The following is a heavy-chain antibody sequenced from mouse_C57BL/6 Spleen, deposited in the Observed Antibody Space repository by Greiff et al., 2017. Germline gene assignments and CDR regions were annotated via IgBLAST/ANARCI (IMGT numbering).Heavy chain of an antibody. Sequence: EVKVVESGGDLVKPGGSLKLSCAASGFTFSSYGMSWVRQTPDQRLEWVATISSGGSYTYYPDSVKGRFTISRDNAKNTLYLQMSSLKSEDTAMYYCARQRYGSCEYYFDDWGQGTTLTVSS. D-gene: IGHD1-1*01. CDR2: ISSGGSYT. V-gene: IGHV5-6*01. J-gene: IGHJ2*01. CDR1: GFTFSSYG. CDR3: ARQRYGSCEYYFDD.